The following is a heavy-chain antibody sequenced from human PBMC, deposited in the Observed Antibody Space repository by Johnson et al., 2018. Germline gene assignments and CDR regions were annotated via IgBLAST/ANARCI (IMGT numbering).Heavy chain of an antibody. CDR2: ISYDGINN. V-gene: IGHV3-30*18. D-gene: IGHD3-10*01. J-gene: IGHJ6*03. CDR3: AKDQVAMVRGVPCYMDF. CDR1: GFTFSSYG. Sequence: QVQLVQSGGGVVQPGRSLRLSCAASGFTFSSYGMHWVRQAPGKGLEWVAVISYDGINNYYADSVKGRFTISRDNSKNKLYLQMNSLRAEDTAVYYCAKDQVAMVRGVPCYMDFWGKGTTVTVSS.